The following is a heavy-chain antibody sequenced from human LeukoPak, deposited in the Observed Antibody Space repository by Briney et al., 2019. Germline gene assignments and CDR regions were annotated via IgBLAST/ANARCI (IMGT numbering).Heavy chain of an antibody. D-gene: IGHD1-14*01. V-gene: IGHV1-2*04. Sequence: ASVKVSCKASGYTFTGYYIHWVRQAPGQGLEWMGWINPDSGITFYEQKFQGWATLTRDTSISTTYMELSRLTSDDTAVYYCARSVAIGAPGILFDYWGQGALVTVSS. J-gene: IGHJ4*02. CDR1: GYTFTGYY. CDR2: INPDSGIT. CDR3: ARSVAIGAPGILFDY.